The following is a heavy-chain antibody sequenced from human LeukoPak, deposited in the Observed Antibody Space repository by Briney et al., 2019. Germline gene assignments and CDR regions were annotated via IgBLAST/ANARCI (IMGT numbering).Heavy chain of an antibody. CDR1: GFTFSSYW. D-gene: IGHD3-9*01. CDR2: IKQDGSEK. Sequence: GGSLRLSCAASGFTFSSYWMSWVRQAPGKGLEWVANIKQDGSEKYYVDSVKGRFTISRDNAKNSLYLQMNSLRAEDTAVYYCARDDILTGYVPGYFDYWGQGTLVTVSS. J-gene: IGHJ4*02. CDR3: ARDDILTGYVPGYFDY. V-gene: IGHV3-7*01.